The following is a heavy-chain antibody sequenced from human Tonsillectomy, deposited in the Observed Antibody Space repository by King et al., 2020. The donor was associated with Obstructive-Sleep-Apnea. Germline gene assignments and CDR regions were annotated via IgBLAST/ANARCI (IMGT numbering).Heavy chain of an antibody. CDR1: GYTFTGYY. Sequence: VQLVESGAEVKKPGASVKVSCRSSGYTFTGYYMHWVRQAPGQGLEWMGRINPNSGGTNFAQKFQGRVTMTRDTSISTAYMDLSRLRSADTAVYYCARDIGIADFDYWGQGTLVTVSS. D-gene: IGHD1-26*01. CDR2: INPNSGGT. CDR3: ARDIGIADFDY. V-gene: IGHV1-2*06. J-gene: IGHJ4*02.